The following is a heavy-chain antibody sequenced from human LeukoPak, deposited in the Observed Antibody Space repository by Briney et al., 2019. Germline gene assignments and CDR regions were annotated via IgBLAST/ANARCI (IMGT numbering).Heavy chain of an antibody. CDR1: GYIFTDYY. Sequence: GASVKVSCKASGYIFTDYYIHWVRQAPGQGLEWMGRINPNSGGTNYAQKFQGRVTMTRDTSISTAYMELSRLRSDDTAVYYCARDAPKAVVAGTRYVHYYWGQGTLVTVSS. CDR2: INPNSGGT. J-gene: IGHJ4*02. V-gene: IGHV1-2*06. D-gene: IGHD6-19*01. CDR3: ARDAPKAVVAGTRYVHYY.